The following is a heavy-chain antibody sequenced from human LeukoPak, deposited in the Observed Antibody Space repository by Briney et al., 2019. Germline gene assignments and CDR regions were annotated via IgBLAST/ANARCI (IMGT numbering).Heavy chain of an antibody. CDR1: GFTFSSYA. Sequence: GGSLRLSCTTSGFTFSSYALSWVRQAPGKGLEWVSGIRVSGSAYYPDSVTGRFTISRDNSENTLYLQMSGLRAEDTAIYYCAKGTGDTAYYFDFWGQGVLVTVSS. D-gene: IGHD7-27*01. J-gene: IGHJ4*02. CDR2: IRVSGSA. CDR3: AKGTGDTAYYFDF. V-gene: IGHV3-23*01.